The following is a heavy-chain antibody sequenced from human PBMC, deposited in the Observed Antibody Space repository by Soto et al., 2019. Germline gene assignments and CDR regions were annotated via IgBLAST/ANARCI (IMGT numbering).Heavy chain of an antibody. CDR1: GGSIRDYY. CDR2: IYYTGTT. CDR3: ARLGGYYQAFDN. V-gene: IGHV4-59*08. J-gene: IGHJ4*01. Sequence: PSETLSLTCTVSGGSIRDYYWSWIRQPPGKGLEWIGYIYYTGTTTYNPSLKSRLTISVDTSKNQFSLKLRSVTSADTAVYYCARLGGYYQAFDNWGQGTLVTVSS. D-gene: IGHD3-22*01.